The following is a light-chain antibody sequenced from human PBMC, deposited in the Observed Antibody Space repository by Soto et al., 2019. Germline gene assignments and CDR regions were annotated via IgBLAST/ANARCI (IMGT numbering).Light chain of an antibody. J-gene: IGKJ4*01. CDR2: AAS. Sequence: DIQMTQSPSSLSASVGDRVTITCRASQSISSYLNWYQQKPGKAPKLLIYAASSLQSGVPSRFSGSGSGTDFTLTISSLQPEDFATYYCQQSYSRGLTFVGGTKVEIK. CDR3: QQSYSRGLT. CDR1: QSISSY. V-gene: IGKV1-39*01.